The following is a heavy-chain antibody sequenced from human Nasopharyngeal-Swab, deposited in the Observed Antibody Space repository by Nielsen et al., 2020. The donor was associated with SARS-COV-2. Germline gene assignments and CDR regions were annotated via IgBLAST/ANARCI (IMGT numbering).Heavy chain of an antibody. CDR1: GGSISHYY. D-gene: IGHD1-1*01. CDR3: ARAHQGFPWNDFDV. CDR2: VDYSGST. J-gene: IGHJ6*04. V-gene: IGHV4-59*01. Sequence: SETLSLTCTVSGGSISHYYWSWIRQPPGKGLEWIGYVDYSGSTNYNSSLKSRLTISMDLSKNQFSLKLSSLTAADTAVYYCARAHQGFPWNDFDVWGKGTTVTVSS.